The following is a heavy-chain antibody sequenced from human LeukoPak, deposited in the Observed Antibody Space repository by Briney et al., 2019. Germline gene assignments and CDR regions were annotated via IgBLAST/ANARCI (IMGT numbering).Heavy chain of an antibody. V-gene: IGHV4-34*01. Sequence: PSETLSLTCAVYGGSFSGYYWSWIRQPPGKGLEWIGEINHSGSTNYNPSLKSRVIISVDTSKNQFSLKLSSVTAADTAVYYCARGHSDSSGYYPSYYYYYYYMDVWGKGTTVTVSS. D-gene: IGHD3-22*01. CDR2: INHSGST. CDR3: ARGHSDSSGYYPSYYYYYYYMDV. CDR1: GGSFSGYY. J-gene: IGHJ6*03.